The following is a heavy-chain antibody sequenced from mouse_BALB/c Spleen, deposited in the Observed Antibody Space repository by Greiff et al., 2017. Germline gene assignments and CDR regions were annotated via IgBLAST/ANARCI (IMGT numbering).Heavy chain of an antibody. J-gene: IGHJ4*01. Sequence: EVQLQQSGAELVKPGASVKLSCTASGFNIKDTYMHWVKQRPEQGLEWIGRIDPANGNTKYDPKFQGKATITADTSSNTAYLQLSSLTSEDTAVYYCAPIYDGYLGYAMDYWGQGTSVTVSS. CDR3: APIYDGYLGYAMDY. CDR1: GFNIKDTY. D-gene: IGHD2-3*01. V-gene: IGHV14-3*02. CDR2: IDPANGNT.